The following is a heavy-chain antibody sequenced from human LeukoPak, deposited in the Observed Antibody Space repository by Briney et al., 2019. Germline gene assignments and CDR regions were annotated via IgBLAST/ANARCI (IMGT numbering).Heavy chain of an antibody. CDR2: IYSGGST. CDR3: ASGEMGVFDI. D-gene: IGHD5-24*01. V-gene: IGHV3-53*01. CDR1: GFTVSSNY. Sequence: GGSLRLSCAASGFTVSSNYMSWVRQAPGKGLEWVSVIYSGGSTYYADSVKGRFTISRDNSKNTLYLQLISLRAEDTAVYYCASGEMGVFDIWGQGTMVTVSS. J-gene: IGHJ3*02.